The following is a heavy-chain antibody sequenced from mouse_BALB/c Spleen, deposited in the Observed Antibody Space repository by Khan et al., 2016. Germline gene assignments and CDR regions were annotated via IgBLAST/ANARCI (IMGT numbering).Heavy chain of an antibody. CDR3: ARLHYYGYMNY. Sequence: VQLKQSGGGLVQPGGSLKLSCAASGFDFSRYWMSWVRQAPGKGLEWIGEINPDSSTINYTPSLKDKFIISRDNAKNTLYLQMSKVRSEDTALYFCARLHYYGYMNYWGQGTTLTVSS. CDR2: INPDSSTI. D-gene: IGHD1-2*01. CDR1: GFDFSRYW. J-gene: IGHJ2*01. V-gene: IGHV4-1*02.